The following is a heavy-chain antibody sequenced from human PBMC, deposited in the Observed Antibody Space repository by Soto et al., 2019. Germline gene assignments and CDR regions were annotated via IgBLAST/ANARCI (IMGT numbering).Heavy chain of an antibody. CDR3: AREAAGILNWFDP. CDR1: GGSISSGGYY. D-gene: IGHD6-25*01. Sequence: QVQLQESGPGLVKPSQTLSLTCTVSGGSISSGGYYWSWIRQHPGKGLEWIGYIYHSGSTYYNPSLKSRVTISVDPSKNQCSLKVSSVTAADTAVYYCAREAAGILNWFDPWGQGTLVTVSS. V-gene: IGHV4-31*03. J-gene: IGHJ5*02. CDR2: IYHSGST.